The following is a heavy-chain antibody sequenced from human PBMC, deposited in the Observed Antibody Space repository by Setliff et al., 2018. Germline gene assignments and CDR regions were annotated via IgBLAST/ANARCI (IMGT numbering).Heavy chain of an antibody. D-gene: IGHD3-22*01. CDR1: GGSISSGGYY. Sequence: NPSETLSLTCTVSGGSISSGGYYWSWIRQHPGKGLEWIGYIYYSGSTDYNPALKSRVTMSVDRSKNQFSLRLSSVTAADTAVYYCARGPRLLSVRNAFDIWGQGTMVTVSS. CDR2: IYYSGST. V-gene: IGHV4-31*03. J-gene: IGHJ3*02. CDR3: ARGPRLLSVRNAFDI.